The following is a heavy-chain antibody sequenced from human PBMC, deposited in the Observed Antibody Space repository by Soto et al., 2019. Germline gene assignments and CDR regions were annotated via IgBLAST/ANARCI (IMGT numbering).Heavy chain of an antibody. CDR1: GGSISSSSYY. CDR3: ARRITSYYRMDV. J-gene: IGHJ6*02. V-gene: IGHV4-39*01. CDR2: IYYSGST. Sequence: SETLSLTCTVSGGSISSSSYYWGWIRQPPGKGLEWIGSIYYSGSTYYNPSLKSRVTISVDTSKNQFSLKLSSVTAADTAVYYCARRITSYYRMDVWGQGTAVTVSS. D-gene: IGHD3-10*01.